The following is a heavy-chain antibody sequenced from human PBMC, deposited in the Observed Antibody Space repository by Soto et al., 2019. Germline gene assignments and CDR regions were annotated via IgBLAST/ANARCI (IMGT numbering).Heavy chain of an antibody. CDR3: AYSPKGYCSSTSCYPRSYYYGMDV. D-gene: IGHD2-2*01. Sequence: SGPTLVNPTQTLTLTCTFSGFSLSTSGVGVGWIRQPPGKALEWLALIYWDDDKRYSPSLKSRLTITKDTSKNQVVLTMTNMDPVDTATYYCAYSPKGYCSSTSCYPRSYYYGMDVWGQGTTVTVSS. CDR2: IYWDDDK. V-gene: IGHV2-5*02. J-gene: IGHJ6*02. CDR1: GFSLSTSGVG.